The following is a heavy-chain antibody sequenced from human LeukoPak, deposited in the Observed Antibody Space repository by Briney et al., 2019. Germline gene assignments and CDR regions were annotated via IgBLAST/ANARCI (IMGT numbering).Heavy chain of an antibody. V-gene: IGHV4-59*12. CDR3: ARGRDYDFWSGYAYNWFDP. Sequence: SETLSLTCIVSGGSISNYYWGWIRQPPGKGLEWIGYIYHSGSTYYNPSLKSRVTISVDRSKNQFSLKLSSVTAADTAVYYCARGRDYDFWSGYAYNWFDPWGQGTLVTVSS. CDR1: GGSISNYY. D-gene: IGHD3-3*01. CDR2: IYHSGST. J-gene: IGHJ5*02.